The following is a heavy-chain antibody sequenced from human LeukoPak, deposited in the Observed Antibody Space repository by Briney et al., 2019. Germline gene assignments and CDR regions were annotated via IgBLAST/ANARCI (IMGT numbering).Heavy chain of an antibody. CDR2: ISAYNGNR. J-gene: IGHJ4*02. D-gene: IGHD4-11*01. Sequence: ASVKVSCKASGYTVTSYGISWVRQAPGQGLEWMGWISAYNGNRNYAQKFQGRVSMTIDTSTRTTYMDLSSLRSDDTAAYFCARNFYSNYLGVDYWGQGTLVTVSS. V-gene: IGHV1-18*01. CDR3: ARNFYSNYLGVDY. CDR1: GYTVTSYG.